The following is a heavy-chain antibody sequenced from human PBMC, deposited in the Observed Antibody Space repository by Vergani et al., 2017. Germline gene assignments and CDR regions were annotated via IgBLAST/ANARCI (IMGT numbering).Heavy chain of an antibody. Sequence: EVQLLESGGGLVQPGGSLRLSCAASGFTFSSYAMSWVRQAPGKGLEWVSAISGSGGSTYYADSVKGRFTISRDNSKNTLYLQMNSLRAEDTAVYYCAKDWVYCSSTSCYKDYYYYMYVWGKGTTVTVSS. CDR2: ISGSGGST. J-gene: IGHJ6*03. CDR1: GFTFSSYA. D-gene: IGHD2-2*02. CDR3: AKDWVYCSSTSCYKDYYYYMYV. V-gene: IGHV3-23*01.